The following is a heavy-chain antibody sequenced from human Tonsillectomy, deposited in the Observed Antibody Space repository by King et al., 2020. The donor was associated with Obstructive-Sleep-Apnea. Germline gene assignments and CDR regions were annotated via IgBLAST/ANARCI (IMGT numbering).Heavy chain of an antibody. CDR2: IYYRGTT. J-gene: IGHJ4*02. Sequence: VQLQESGPGLVKPSQTLSLTCTVSGGSISSGGYYWSWIRQHPGKGLEWIGYIYYRGTTYYNPSLKSRVTISVDTSKNQFSLNLSSVTAADTAVYYCARRGCSTTSCHFDDWGQGTLVAVSS. CDR3: ARRGCSTTSCHFDD. V-gene: IGHV4-31*03. CDR1: GGSISSGGYY. D-gene: IGHD2-2*01.